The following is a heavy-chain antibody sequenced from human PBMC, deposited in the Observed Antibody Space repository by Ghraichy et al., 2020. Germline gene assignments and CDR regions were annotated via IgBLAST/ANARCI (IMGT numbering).Heavy chain of an antibody. J-gene: IGHJ3*01. CDR1: GYTFTAYY. Sequence: ASVKVSCKASGYTFTAYYIHWMRQAPGQGLEWMGWINPKSAGTNFAQKFQDRVTMTRDTSISTAYMELSRLTSDDTAVYYCARVTYYFDSSGYSPEAYDFWGQGRMVTVSS. CDR3: ARVTYYFDSSGYSPEAYDF. CDR2: INPKSAGT. V-gene: IGHV1-2*02. D-gene: IGHD3-22*01.